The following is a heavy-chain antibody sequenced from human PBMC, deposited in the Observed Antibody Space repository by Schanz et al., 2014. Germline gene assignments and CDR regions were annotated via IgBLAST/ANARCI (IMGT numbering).Heavy chain of an antibody. J-gene: IGHJ6*02. CDR3: ARDVGHYGMDV. Sequence: QVQLQESGPRLVKPSQTLSLTCTVSGGSIDVSGYYWSWIRQPPGKGLEWIGYIYYSGSTKYNPSLKSRVTISVDTSKNQFSLKLSSVTAADTAVYYCARDVGHYGMDVWGQGTTVTVSS. V-gene: IGHV4-61*08. CDR2: IYYSGST. CDR1: GGSIDVSGYY.